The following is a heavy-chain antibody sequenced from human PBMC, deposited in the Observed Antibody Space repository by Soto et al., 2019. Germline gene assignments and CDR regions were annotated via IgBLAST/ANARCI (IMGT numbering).Heavy chain of an antibody. V-gene: IGHV3-30-3*01. CDR2: ISYDGSKK. Sequence: QVQLVESGGGVVQPGRSLRLSCAASGFTFSSYAMHWVRQAPGKGLEWVAVISYDGSKKYYADYVKGRFTISRDNSKNTLYLQMNSLRAEDTAVYYCARDLEVMTTVTKFGPARRYYYYGMDVWGQGTTVTVSS. J-gene: IGHJ6*02. D-gene: IGHD4-17*01. CDR1: GFTFSSYA. CDR3: ARDLEVMTTVTKFGPARRYYYYGMDV.